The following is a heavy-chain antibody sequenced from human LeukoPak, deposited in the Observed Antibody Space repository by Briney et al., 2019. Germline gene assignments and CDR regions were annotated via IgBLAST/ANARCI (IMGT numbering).Heavy chain of an antibody. V-gene: IGHV4-31*03. D-gene: IGHD2-15*01. J-gene: IGHJ4*02. CDR3: ARGRGTVEDIVVVVADHFDY. CDR1: GGSISSGGYY. Sequence: PSETLSLTCTVSGGSISSGGYYWSWIRQHPGKGLEWIGYIYYSGSTYYNPSLKSRVTISVDTSKNQFPLKLSSVTAADTAVYYCARGRGTVEDIVVVVADHFDYWGQGTLVTVSS. CDR2: IYYSGST.